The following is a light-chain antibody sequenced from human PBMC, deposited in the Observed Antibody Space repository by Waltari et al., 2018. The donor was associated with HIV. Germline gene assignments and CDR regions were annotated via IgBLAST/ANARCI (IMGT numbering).Light chain of an antibody. CDR1: KLGDKY. J-gene: IGLJ2*01. V-gene: IGLV3-1*01. CDR2: QDT. Sequence: SYEVTQPLSVSVSPGQTASVTCSGDKLGDKYSSWYQQKPGQSPVLVIYQDTKRPSGIPERFSGSNSGNTATLTISGTQAVDEADYYCQAWDSTTVTFGGGTKLTVL. CDR3: QAWDSTTVT.